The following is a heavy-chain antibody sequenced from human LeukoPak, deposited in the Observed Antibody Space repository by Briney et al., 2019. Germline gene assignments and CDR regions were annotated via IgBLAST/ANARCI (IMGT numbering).Heavy chain of an antibody. CDR3: ARDSALAQAVMFDY. V-gene: IGHV4-38-2*02. CDR1: GYSISCGYY. Sequence: SETLSLTCTVSGYSISCGYYWGWIRQPPGKWLEWTGSIDHSGSTYYNPSLKSRITISVDTSKNQFSLKLSSVTAADTAVYYCARDSALAQAVMFDYWGQGTLVTVSS. D-gene: IGHD6-19*01. J-gene: IGHJ4*02. CDR2: IDHSGST.